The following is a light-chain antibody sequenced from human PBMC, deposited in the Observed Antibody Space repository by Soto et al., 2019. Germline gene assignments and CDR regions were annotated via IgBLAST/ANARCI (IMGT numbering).Light chain of an antibody. CDR1: STDFVSYNR. CDR2: EAS. V-gene: IGLV2-18*01. Sequence: QSVLAQPPSVSGSPGQSVTISCTGTSTDFVSYNRVSWYQQPPGTAPKLIIYEASNRPSGVPDRFSGSKSGNTASLTISGLQAADEADYYCNLYTSENTYVFGNGTKVTVL. CDR3: NLYTSENTYV. J-gene: IGLJ1*01.